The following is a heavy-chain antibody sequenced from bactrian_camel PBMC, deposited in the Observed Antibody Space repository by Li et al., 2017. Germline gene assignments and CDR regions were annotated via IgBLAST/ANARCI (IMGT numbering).Heavy chain of an antibody. D-gene: IGHD3*01. V-gene: IGHV3S53*01. CDR1: GTTGSGYC. J-gene: IGHJ4*01. CDR3: AASGGQLGRWCYEFPVNWVSWLYN. CDR2: IDSDGRT. Sequence: HVQLVESGGGTVQTGGSRRLSCEVSGTTGSGYCVAWFRQVPGNEREPLASIDSDGRTSVADSVKGRFTISQDGAKNTLYLHMNNLKPEDTAMYHCAASGGQLGRWCYEFPVNWVSWLYNWGQGTQVTVS.